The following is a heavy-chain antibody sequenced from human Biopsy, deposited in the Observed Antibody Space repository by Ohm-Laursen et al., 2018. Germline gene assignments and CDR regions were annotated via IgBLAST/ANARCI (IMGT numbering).Heavy chain of an antibody. V-gene: IGHV1-2*02. CDR1: GYAVNDYF. D-gene: IGHD3-16*01. J-gene: IGHJ3*01. CDR2: ISPNSGGT. CDR3: ARDIMNRIAGLVARSDVFDV. Sequence: SSVKVSCKGSGYAVNDYFLHWLRQAPGQGPEWMGWISPNSGGTNYAQKFQGRVTMTNDTSTSTVYLELRRLISDDTAVYYCARDIMNRIAGLVARSDVFDVWGQGTLVTVSS.